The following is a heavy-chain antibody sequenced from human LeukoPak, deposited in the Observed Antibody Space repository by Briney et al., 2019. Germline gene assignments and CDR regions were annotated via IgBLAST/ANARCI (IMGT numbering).Heavy chain of an antibody. CDR3: ARALVVAATLNWFDP. J-gene: IGHJ5*02. CDR1: GYTFTSYD. D-gene: IGHD2-15*01. Sequence: ASVKVSCKASGYTFTSYDTNWVRQATGQGLEWMGWMNPNSGNTGYAQKFQGRVTMTRNTSISTAYMELSSLRSEDTAVYYCARALVVAATLNWFDPWGQGTLVTVSS. CDR2: MNPNSGNT. V-gene: IGHV1-8*01.